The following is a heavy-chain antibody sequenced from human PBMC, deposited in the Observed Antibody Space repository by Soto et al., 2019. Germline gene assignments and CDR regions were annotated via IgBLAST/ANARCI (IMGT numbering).Heavy chain of an antibody. J-gene: IGHJ6*02. CDR1: GGTFSSYA. V-gene: IGHV1-69*13. CDR3: ATGLSQAYGMDV. Sequence: ASVKVSCKASGGTFSSYAISWVRQAPGQGLELMGGIIPIFGTANYAQKFQGRVTITAXXXXXXAXMXLXSXRSEXTAVYYCATGLSQAYGMDVWGQGTTVTVSS. CDR2: IIPIFGTA.